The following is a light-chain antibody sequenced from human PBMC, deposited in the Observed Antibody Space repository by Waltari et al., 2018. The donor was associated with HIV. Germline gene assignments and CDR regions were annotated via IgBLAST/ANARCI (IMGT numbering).Light chain of an antibody. V-gene: IGLV3-27*01. J-gene: IGLJ3*02. CDR1: VLATKY. CDR2: KDS. CDR3: YSAADNNGWV. Sequence: SYELTQPSSVSVSPGQTARITCSGAVLATKYARWFQQKPGQAPVLVIYKDSERPSGIPERFSGSSSGTTVTLTISGAQVEDEADYYCYSAADNNGWVFGGGTKLTVL.